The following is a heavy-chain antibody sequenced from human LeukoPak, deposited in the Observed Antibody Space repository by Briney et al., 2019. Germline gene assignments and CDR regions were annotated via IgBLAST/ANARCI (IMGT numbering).Heavy chain of an antibody. CDR1: GGSISSDY. J-gene: IGHJ4*02. CDR2: IYYSGST. D-gene: IGHD3-3*01. CDR3: ARPNYDFWSGYSGYYFDY. V-gene: IGHV4-59*08. Sequence: SETLSLTCTVSGGSISSDYWSWIRQPPGKGLEWIGYIYYSGSTNYNPSLKSRVTISVDTSKNQFSLKLSSVTAADTAVYYCARPNYDFWSGYSGYYFDYWGQGTLVTVSS.